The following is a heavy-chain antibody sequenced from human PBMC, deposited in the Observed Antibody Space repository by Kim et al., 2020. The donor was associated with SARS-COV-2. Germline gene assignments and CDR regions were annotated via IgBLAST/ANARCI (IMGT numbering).Heavy chain of an antibody. CDR1: GYTFTSYA. J-gene: IGHJ4*02. Sequence: ASVKVSCKASGYTFTSYAILWVRQAPGQGLEWMGWINAGNGNTKYSQKFQGRVTITRDTSATTAYMELSSLRSDDTAVYYCAKGVATAIDYWGQGTLVTV. CDR3: AKGVATAIDY. V-gene: IGHV1-3*01. D-gene: IGHD3-10*01. CDR2: INAGNGNT.